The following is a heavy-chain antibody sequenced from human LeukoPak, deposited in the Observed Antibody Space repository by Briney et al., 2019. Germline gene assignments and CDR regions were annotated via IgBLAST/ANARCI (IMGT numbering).Heavy chain of an antibody. CDR3: ARALIVATIGVLFDP. CDR1: GGSISSYY. J-gene: IGHJ5*02. CDR2: IYYSGST. D-gene: IGHD5-12*01. Sequence: SETLSLTCTVSGGSISSYYWSWIRQPPGKGLEWIGYIYYSGSTNYNPSLKSRVTISVDTSKNQFSLKLSSVTAADTAVYYCARALIVATIGVLFDPWGQEPWSPSPQ. V-gene: IGHV4-59*08.